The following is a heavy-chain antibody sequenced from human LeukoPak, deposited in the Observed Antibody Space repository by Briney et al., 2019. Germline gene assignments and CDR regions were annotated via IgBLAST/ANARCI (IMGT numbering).Heavy chain of an antibody. CDR2: ISGSGGDT. CDR3: AKRGPGNYYSLDY. D-gene: IGHD1-26*01. V-gene: IGHV3-23*01. Sequence: PGGSLRLSCTASGFTVSGSYMSWVRQAPGKGLEWVSAISGSGGDTYYADSVKGRFTISRDNSKNTLFLQMNSLRAEDTAVYYCAKRGPGNYYSLDYWGQGTLVTVSS. J-gene: IGHJ4*02. CDR1: GFTVSGSY.